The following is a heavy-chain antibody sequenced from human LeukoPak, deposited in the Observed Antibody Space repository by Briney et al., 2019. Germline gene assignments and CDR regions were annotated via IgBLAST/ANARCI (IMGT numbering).Heavy chain of an antibody. V-gene: IGHV4-59*01. D-gene: IGHD3-3*01. CDR1: GGSISSYY. CDR2: INYSGST. CDR3: ARVRRFSGYYNVYFDY. J-gene: IGHJ4*02. Sequence: ETLSLTCTVSGGSISSYYWGWIRQPPGKGLEWIGYINYSGSTNYNPSLKSRVTVSVDSSNNQFSLKLRSVTAADTAVYYCARVRRFSGYYNVYFDYWGQGTLVTVSS.